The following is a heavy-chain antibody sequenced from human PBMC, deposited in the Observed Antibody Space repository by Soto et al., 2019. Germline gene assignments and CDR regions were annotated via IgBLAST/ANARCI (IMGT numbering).Heavy chain of an antibody. J-gene: IGHJ4*02. Sequence: GGSLRLSCVASGFTLSSYVTSWVRQAPGKGLEWVSGISAGSGSTHYADSVKGRFTISRDDSKNTLYLQMNILRVEDTALYYCSKGRGDDWGQGTVVPVSS. CDR3: SKGRGDD. CDR2: ISAGSGST. CDR1: GFTLSSYV. D-gene: IGHD3-10*01. V-gene: IGHV3-23*01.